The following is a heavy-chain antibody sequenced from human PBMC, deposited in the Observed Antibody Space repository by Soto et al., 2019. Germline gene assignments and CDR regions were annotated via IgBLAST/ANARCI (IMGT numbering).Heavy chain of an antibody. CDR3: ARGARYCSSTSCFVWGMDV. CDR2: IKQDGSEK. Sequence: GGSLRLSCAASGFTFSSYWMSWVRQAPGKGLEWVANIKQDGSEKYYVDSVKGRFTISRDNAKNSLYLQMNSLRAEDTAVYYCARGARYCSSTSCFVWGMDVWGQGTTVTISS. D-gene: IGHD2-2*01. J-gene: IGHJ6*02. CDR1: GFTFSSYW. V-gene: IGHV3-7*01.